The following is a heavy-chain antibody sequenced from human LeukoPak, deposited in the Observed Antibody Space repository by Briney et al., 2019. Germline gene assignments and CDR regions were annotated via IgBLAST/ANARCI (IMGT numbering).Heavy chain of an antibody. CDR3: ARSVGATWYYFVY. Sequence: KPSETLSLTCAVYGGPFSGYYWSWIRQPPGKGLEWIGEINHSGSTNYNPSLKSRVTISVDTSKNQFSLKLGSVTAADTAVYYCARSVGATWYYFVYWGQGTLVSVSS. CDR2: INHSGST. J-gene: IGHJ4*02. CDR1: GGPFSGYY. D-gene: IGHD2-8*02. V-gene: IGHV4-34*01.